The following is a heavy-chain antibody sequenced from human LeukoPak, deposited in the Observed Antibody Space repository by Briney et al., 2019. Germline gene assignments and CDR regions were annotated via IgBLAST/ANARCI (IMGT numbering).Heavy chain of an antibody. J-gene: IGHJ4*02. D-gene: IGHD3-9*01. V-gene: IGHV1-18*01. CDR1: GYTFTSHG. Sequence: ASVKVSCKASGYTFTSHGISWVRQAPGQGLEWMGWISVYNGNTNYGQKLQGRVTMTTDTSTSTAYMELSRLRSDDTAVYYCARSYYDILTGYYSVAGYWGQGTLVTVSS. CDR3: ARSYYDILTGYYSVAGY. CDR2: ISVYNGNT.